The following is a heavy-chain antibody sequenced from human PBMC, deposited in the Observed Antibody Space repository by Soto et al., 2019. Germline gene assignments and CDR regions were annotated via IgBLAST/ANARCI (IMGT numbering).Heavy chain of an antibody. CDR3: ARHGKGLWFGLDY. J-gene: IGHJ4*02. CDR2: IYYSGST. V-gene: IGHV4-59*08. CDR1: GGSISSYY. Sequence: SETLSLTCTVSGGSISSYYWSWIRQPPGKGLEWIGYIYYSGSTNYNPSLKSRFTISLDTSKNQFSLKLSSVTSADMAVYYCARHGKGLWFGLDYWGQGPLVTVS. D-gene: IGHD5-18*01.